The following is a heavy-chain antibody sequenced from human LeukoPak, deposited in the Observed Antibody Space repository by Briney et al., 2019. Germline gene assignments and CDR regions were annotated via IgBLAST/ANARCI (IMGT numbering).Heavy chain of an antibody. D-gene: IGHD6-13*01. CDR2: ISFSEGTT. CDR3: AKPFSSSWYAPYDC. V-gene: IGHV3-23*01. Sequence: GGSLRLSCTTPGFTFSSYAMSWVRQAPGKGLEWVSLISFSEGTTYYADSVKGRFTVSRDNSKNTLYLQMDSLRAEDTAIYYCAKPFSSSWYAPYDCWGQGTLVTVS. CDR1: GFTFSSYA. J-gene: IGHJ4*02.